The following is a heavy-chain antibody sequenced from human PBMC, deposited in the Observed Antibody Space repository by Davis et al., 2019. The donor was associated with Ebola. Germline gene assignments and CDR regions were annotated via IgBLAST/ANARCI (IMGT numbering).Heavy chain of an antibody. CDR1: GFTFTDYY. V-gene: IGHV3-11*06. J-gene: IGHJ3*01. CDR2: ISRSSTHT. CDR3: AGGKDSSGWYGDDAFDF. D-gene: IGHD6-19*01. Sequence: GGSLRLSCAASGFTFTDYYMSWIRQAPGKGLEWVSFISRSSTHTNYADSVKGRFTISRDNAKNSLYLQMNSLRAEDTAVYYCAGGKDSSGWYGDDAFDFWGQGTMVTVSS.